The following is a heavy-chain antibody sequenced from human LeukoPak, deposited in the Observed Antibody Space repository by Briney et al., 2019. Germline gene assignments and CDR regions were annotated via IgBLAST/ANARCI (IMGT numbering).Heavy chain of an antibody. CDR1: GFTFSTYS. CDR2: ISGSSDYI. D-gene: IGHD2-2*01. CDR3: ARAPTVLVGYCSSASCQADY. Sequence: GGSLRLSCAASGFTFSTYSMNWVRQAPGKGLEWVSAISGSSDYIYYADSVKGRFTISSDNAKNSLFLQMNSLRAEDTAVYYCARAPTVLVGYCSSASCQADYWGQGTLVTVSS. V-gene: IGHV3-21*01. J-gene: IGHJ4*02.